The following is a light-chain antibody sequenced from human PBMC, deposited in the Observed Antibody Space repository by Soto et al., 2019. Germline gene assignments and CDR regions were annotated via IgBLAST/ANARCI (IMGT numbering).Light chain of an antibody. V-gene: IGKV3-20*01. Sequence: EIVLTQSPGTLSLSPGERATLSCRASQSVSSSYLAWYQQKPGQAPRLLMYGASSRATGIPDRFSGSGSGTDFTLTISILEPEDLAVYYCQHYGGSPYTFGQGTKLEIK. CDR2: GAS. CDR3: QHYGGSPYT. CDR1: QSVSSSY. J-gene: IGKJ2*01.